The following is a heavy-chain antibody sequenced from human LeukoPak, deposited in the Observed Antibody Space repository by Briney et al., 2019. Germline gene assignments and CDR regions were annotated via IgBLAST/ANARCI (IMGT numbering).Heavy chain of an antibody. CDR2: IKQDGSER. J-gene: IGHJ4*02. Sequence: GGSLRLSCAASGFTFSSYWMSWVRQAPGKGLEWVANIKQDGSERYYVDSVKGRFTTSRDKAKNSLYLQMNSLRAVDTAVYYCARGPSGGNGFSYWGLGTLVTVSS. V-gene: IGHV3-7*04. CDR1: GFTFSSYW. CDR3: ARGPSGGNGFSY. D-gene: IGHD2-15*01.